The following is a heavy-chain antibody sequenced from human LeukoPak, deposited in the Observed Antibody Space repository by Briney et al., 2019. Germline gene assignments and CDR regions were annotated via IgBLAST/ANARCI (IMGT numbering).Heavy chain of an antibody. CDR2: ISGSGGST. Sequence: GGSPRLSCAASGFTFSSYAMSWVRQAPGKGLEWVSAISGSGGSTYYADSVKGRFTISRDNSKNTLYLQMNSLRAEDTAVYYCAKGVGNGDHYYYYYMDVWGKGTTVTVSS. CDR1: GFTFSSYA. CDR3: AKGVGNGDHYYYYYMDV. V-gene: IGHV3-23*01. D-gene: IGHD4-17*01. J-gene: IGHJ6*03.